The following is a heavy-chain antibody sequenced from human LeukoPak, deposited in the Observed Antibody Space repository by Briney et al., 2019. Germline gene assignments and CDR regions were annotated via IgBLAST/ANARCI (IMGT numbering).Heavy chain of an antibody. V-gene: IGHV4-59*08. CDR2: IYYSGST. Sequence: SETLSLTCTLSGGSISSYYWSWIRQPPGKGLEGLGYIYYSGSTNYNPSLKRRVTISVDTSKNQFSLKLSSVPAADTAVYYCARGDDILTGYRSVTFDYWGQGTLVTVSS. CDR3: ARGDDILTGYRSVTFDY. J-gene: IGHJ4*02. D-gene: IGHD3-9*01. CDR1: GGSISSYY.